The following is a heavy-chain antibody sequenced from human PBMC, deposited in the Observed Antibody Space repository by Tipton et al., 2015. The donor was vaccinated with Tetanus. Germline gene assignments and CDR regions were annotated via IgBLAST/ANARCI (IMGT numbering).Heavy chain of an antibody. CDR1: GGSIGNYY. V-gene: IGHV4-59*12. J-gene: IGHJ5*02. Sequence: PSLTCTVSGGSIGNYYWSWLRQPPGKGLEWIGYIYYSGSTNYNPSLKSRVTMSVDTSKNQISLKLSSVTAADTAVYSCAREDYYGSGSSYNWFDPWGQGTLVTVSS. CDR3: AREDYYGSGSSYNWFDP. CDR2: IYYSGST. D-gene: IGHD3-10*01.